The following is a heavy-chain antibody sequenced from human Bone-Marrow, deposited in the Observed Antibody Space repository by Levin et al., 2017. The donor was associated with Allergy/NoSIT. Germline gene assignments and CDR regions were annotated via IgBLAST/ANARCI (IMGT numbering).Heavy chain of an antibody. CDR1: GYTLISYD. CDR2: MNPHSGNT. J-gene: IGHJ6*02. Sequence: PGESLKISCQASGYTLISYDLNWVRQATGQGLEWMGWMNPHSGNTAYAQKFQGRVSMTSNSSTSTAYMELSGLTSEDTAIYYCARGGSVAALYYFAMDVWGQGTTVSVSS. CDR3: ARGGSVAALYYFAMDV. D-gene: IGHD2-15*01. V-gene: IGHV1-8*01.